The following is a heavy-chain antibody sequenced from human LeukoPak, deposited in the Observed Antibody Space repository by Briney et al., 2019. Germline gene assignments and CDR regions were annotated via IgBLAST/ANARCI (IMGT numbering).Heavy chain of an antibody. V-gene: IGHV1-69*10. CDR2: IIPILGIA. Sequence: ASVKVSCKASGGTFISYTISWGRQAPGQGREGRGGIIPILGIANDAQKFQGRVTITADKSTSTAYMELSSLRSEDTAVYYCARETKDDFWSGYPFDYWGQGTLVTVSS. CDR1: GGTFISYT. J-gene: IGHJ4*02. D-gene: IGHD3-3*01. CDR3: ARETKDDFWSGYPFDY.